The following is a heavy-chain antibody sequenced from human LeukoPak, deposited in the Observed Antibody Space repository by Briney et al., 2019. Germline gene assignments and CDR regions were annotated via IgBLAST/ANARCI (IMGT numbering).Heavy chain of an antibody. CDR1: GFTFSSYS. Sequence: PGGSPRLSCASSGFTFSSYSMNWVRQAPGKGLDWVSYISSSGSSIYYADSVKGRFTISRDNAKKSLYLQMNSLRVEDTAVYYCARGREWQLPHWFDPWGQGTLVTVSS. D-gene: IGHD3-3*01. J-gene: IGHJ5*02. CDR3: ARGREWQLPHWFDP. V-gene: IGHV3-48*01. CDR2: ISSSGSSI.